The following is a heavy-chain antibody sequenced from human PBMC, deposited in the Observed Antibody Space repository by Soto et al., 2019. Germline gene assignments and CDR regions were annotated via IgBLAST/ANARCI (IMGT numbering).Heavy chain of an antibody. V-gene: IGHV3-30-3*01. CDR2: ISYDGSNK. CDR1: GFTVSSYA. Sequence: QVQLVESGGGVVQHGRSLRLSCAASGFTVSSYAMHWVRQAPGKGLEWVAVISYDGSNKYYADSVKGRFTISRDNSKNTLYLQMNSLRAEDTAVYYCARDWKLWFGELLFPRFDYWGQGTLVTVSS. J-gene: IGHJ4*02. CDR3: ARDWKLWFGELLFPRFDY. D-gene: IGHD3-10*01.